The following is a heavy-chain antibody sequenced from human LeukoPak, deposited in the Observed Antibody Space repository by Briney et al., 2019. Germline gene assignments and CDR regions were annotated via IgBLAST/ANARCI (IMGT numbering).Heavy chain of an antibody. D-gene: IGHD4-17*01. Sequence: GGSLRLSCAASGFTFSSYSMNWVRQAPGKGLEWVSSISSSSSYIYYADSVKGRFTISRDNAKNSLYLQMNSLRAEDTAVYYCARGLRYSTVTTGIDYWGQGTLVTVSS. J-gene: IGHJ4*02. CDR2: ISSSSSYI. V-gene: IGHV3-21*01. CDR3: ARGLRYSTVTTGIDY. CDR1: GFTFSSYS.